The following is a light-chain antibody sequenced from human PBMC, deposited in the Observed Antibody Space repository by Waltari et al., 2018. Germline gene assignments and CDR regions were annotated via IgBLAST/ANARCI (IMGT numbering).Light chain of an antibody. CDR1: QSVSSN. J-gene: IGKJ1*01. CDR3: QQYNNWPWT. V-gene: IGKV3-15*01. CDR2: GAT. Sequence: EIVLTQSPATLSVSPGERATLSCRASQSVSSNLVWYQQRPVQAARPLIYGATTRATGIPARFSGSGSGTEFTLTISSMQSEDFAVFYCQQYNNWPWTFGQGTKVEI.